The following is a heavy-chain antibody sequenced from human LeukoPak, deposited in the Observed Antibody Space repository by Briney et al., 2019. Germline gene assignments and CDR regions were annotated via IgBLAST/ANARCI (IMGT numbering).Heavy chain of an antibody. CDR3: ARTMIVAPRFDP. CDR1: GYTFTGYY. CDR2: INPNSGGT. D-gene: IGHD3-22*01. V-gene: IGHV1-2*02. Sequence: GAPVKVSCKASGYTFTGYYVHWVRQAPGQGLEWMGWINPNSGGTNYAQKFQGRVTMTRDTSISTAYMELSRLRSDDTAVYYCARTMIVAPRFDPWGQGTLVTVSS. J-gene: IGHJ5*02.